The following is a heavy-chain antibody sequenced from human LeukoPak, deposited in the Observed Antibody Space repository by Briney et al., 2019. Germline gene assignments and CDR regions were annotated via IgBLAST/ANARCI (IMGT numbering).Heavy chain of an antibody. CDR2: IYSGGST. CDR1: GFTVSSNY. D-gene: IGHD5-12*01. V-gene: IGHV3-66*01. J-gene: IGHJ3*02. Sequence: PGGSLTLSCAASGFTVSSNYMSWVRRAPGKGLEWVSVIYSGGSTYYADSVKGRFTISRDNSKDTLYLQMNSMRAEDTAVYYCARVRRYSTLGDDAFDIWGQGTMVTVSS. CDR3: ARVRRYSTLGDDAFDI.